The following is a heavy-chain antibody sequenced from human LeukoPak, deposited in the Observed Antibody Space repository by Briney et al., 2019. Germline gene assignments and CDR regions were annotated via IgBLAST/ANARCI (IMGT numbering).Heavy chain of an antibody. CDR1: GGSISSYY. Sequence: SETLSLTCTVSGGSISSYYWSWIRQPPGKGLEWIGYIYYSGTTSYNPSLKSRVTMSVDTSKNQFSLKLSSVTAADTAVYYCARHYDAYYFDYWGQGTLVTVSS. V-gene: IGHV4-59*01. CDR2: IYYSGTT. CDR3: ARHYDAYYFDY. J-gene: IGHJ4*02. D-gene: IGHD3-22*01.